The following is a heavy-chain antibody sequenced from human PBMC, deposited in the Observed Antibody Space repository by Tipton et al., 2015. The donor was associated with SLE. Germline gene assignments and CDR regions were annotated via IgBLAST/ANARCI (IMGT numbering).Heavy chain of an antibody. D-gene: IGHD4-17*01. CDR2: INHRGST. Sequence: TLSLTCTVSGGSISSSSYYWGWIRQPPGKGLEWIGEINHRGSTDYNPSLKSRVSISVDKSKRQFSLKLSSVTAADTAVYYCATRINDYGDSGPFDYWGQGTLVTVSS. CDR1: GGSISSSSYY. CDR3: ATRINDYGDSGPFDY. V-gene: IGHV4-39*01. J-gene: IGHJ4*02.